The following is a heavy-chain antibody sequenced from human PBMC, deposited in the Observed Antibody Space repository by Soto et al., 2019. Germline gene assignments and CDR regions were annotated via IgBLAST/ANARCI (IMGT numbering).Heavy chain of an antibody. CDR1: GFTFSSYS. D-gene: IGHD3-22*01. J-gene: IGHJ1*01. CDR3: ARDSDYYDSSGYYPEYFQH. V-gene: IGHV3-48*02. Sequence: PGGSLRLSCAASGFTFSSYSMNWVRQAPGKGLEWVSYISRSSSSIYYADSVKGRFTISRDNAKNSLYLQMNSLRDEDTAVYYCARDSDYYDSSGYYPEYFQHWGQGTLVTVSS. CDR2: ISRSSSSI.